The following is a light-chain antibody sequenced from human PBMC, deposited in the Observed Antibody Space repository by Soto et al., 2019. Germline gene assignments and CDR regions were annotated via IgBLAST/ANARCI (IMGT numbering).Light chain of an antibody. Sequence: EIVLTQSPGTLSLSPGERATLSCRASQRVSSNYLAWYQQKPGQAPRLLIYGASSRATGIPDRCSGSGSGTDFTLTITRLEPEDVAVYYCQQYGSTPLTFGGGTKVDI. V-gene: IGKV3-20*01. CDR1: QRVSSNY. J-gene: IGKJ4*01. CDR3: QQYGSTPLT. CDR2: GAS.